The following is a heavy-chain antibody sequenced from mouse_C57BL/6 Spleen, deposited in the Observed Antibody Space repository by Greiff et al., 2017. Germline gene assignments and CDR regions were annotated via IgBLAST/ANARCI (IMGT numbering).Heavy chain of an antibody. CDR2: ISYDGSN. J-gene: IGHJ1*03. V-gene: IGHV3-6*01. CDR3: ARGGGKGYFDV. Sequence: EESGPGLVQPSQSLSLTCSVTGYSFTSGYYWNWIRQFPGNKLEWMGYISYDGSNNYNPALKNRNSITRDTSKNQFFLKLNSVTTEDTATYYWARGGGKGYFDVWGTGTTVTVSS. CDR1: GYSFTSGYY. D-gene: IGHD1-3*01.